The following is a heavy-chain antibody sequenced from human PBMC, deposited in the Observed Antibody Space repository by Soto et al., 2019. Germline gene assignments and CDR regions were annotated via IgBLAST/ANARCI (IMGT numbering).Heavy chain of an antibody. CDR1: GFTFSSYG. D-gene: IGHD2-15*01. CDR2: ISYDGSNK. Sequence: GGSLRLSCAASGFTFSSYGMHWVRQAPGKGLEWVAVISYDGSNKYYADSVKGRFTISRDNSKNTLYLQMNSLRAEDTAVYYCAKDHAGTIEDIVVVVAATYWGQGTLVTVSS. CDR3: AKDHAGTIEDIVVVVAATY. J-gene: IGHJ4*02. V-gene: IGHV3-30*18.